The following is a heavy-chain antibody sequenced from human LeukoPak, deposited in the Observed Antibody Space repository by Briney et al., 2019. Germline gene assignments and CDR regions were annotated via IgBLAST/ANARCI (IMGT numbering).Heavy chain of an antibody. D-gene: IGHD3-10*01. J-gene: IGHJ6*04. V-gene: IGHV1-2*04. CDR2: INLNSGGT. Sequence: ASVKVSCKASGYTFTGYYMHWVRQAPGQGLEWMGWINLNSGGTNYAQKFQGWVTMTRDTSISTAYMELSRLRSDDTAVYYCARSMVRGVVPYYGMDVWGKGTTVTVSS. CDR1: GYTFTGYY. CDR3: ARSMVRGVVPYYGMDV.